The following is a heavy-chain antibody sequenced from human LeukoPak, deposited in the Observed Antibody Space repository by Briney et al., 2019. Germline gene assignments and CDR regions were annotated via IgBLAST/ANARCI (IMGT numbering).Heavy chain of an antibody. CDR1: GGTFSSYA. V-gene: IGHV1-69*05. D-gene: IGHD2-8*01. J-gene: IGHJ1*01. CDR2: IIPIFGTA. CDR3: ASYDIVLMVYAYEYFQH. Sequence: SVKVSCKASGGTFSSYAISWVRQAPGQGLEWMGRIIPIFGTANYAQKSQGRVTITTDESTSTAYMELSSLRSEDTAVYYCASYDIVLMVYAYEYFQHWGQGTLVTVSS.